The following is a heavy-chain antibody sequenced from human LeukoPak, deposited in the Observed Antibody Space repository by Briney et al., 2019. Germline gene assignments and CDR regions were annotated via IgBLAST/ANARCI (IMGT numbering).Heavy chain of an antibody. J-gene: IGHJ3*02. V-gene: IGHV3-11*04. D-gene: IGHD2-2*01. Sequence: GGSLRLSCTASGFTFSDYYMSRIRQAPGKGLEWISYISSSGSTIYYADSVKGRFTISRDNAKNSLYLQMNSLGAEDTAVYYCARDPRDIVVVPAAIGGIAFDIWGQGTMVTVSS. CDR1: GFTFSDYY. CDR3: ARDPRDIVVVPAAIGGIAFDI. CDR2: ISSSGSTI.